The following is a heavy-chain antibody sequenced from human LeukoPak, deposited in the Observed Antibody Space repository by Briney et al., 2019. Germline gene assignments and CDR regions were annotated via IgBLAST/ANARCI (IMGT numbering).Heavy chain of an antibody. Sequence: PGRSLRLSCATSGFTFSNYAMHWVRQAPGKGLTWLAVISYDGTNKHYAASVQGRFTISRDNSKNTLYLQMNSLRAEDTAVYYCARDLDPSREGAVAGVDYWGQGTLVTVSS. J-gene: IGHJ4*02. D-gene: IGHD6-19*01. CDR3: ARDLDPSREGAVAGVDY. CDR1: GFTFSNYA. V-gene: IGHV3-30-3*01. CDR2: ISYDGTNK.